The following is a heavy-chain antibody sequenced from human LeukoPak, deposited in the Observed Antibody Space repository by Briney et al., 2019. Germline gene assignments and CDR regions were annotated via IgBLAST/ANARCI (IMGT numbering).Heavy chain of an antibody. CDR1: GFTFSSYA. Sequence: QPGGSLRLSCAASGFTFSSYAMHWVRQAPGRGLEYVSAISSNGGSTYYANSVKGRFTISRDNSKNTLYLQMGSLRAEDMAVYYCARVPAAHVDVWGKGTTVTISS. V-gene: IGHV3-64*01. D-gene: IGHD2-2*01. CDR2: ISSNGGST. CDR3: ARVPAAHVDV. J-gene: IGHJ6*04.